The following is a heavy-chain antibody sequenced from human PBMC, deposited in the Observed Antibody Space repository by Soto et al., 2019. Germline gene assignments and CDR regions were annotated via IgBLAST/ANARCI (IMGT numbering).Heavy chain of an antibody. V-gene: IGHV4-34*01. CDR2: INHSGST. CDR3: ASGNYYDSRTLDY. Sequence: SETLSLTCAVYGGSFSGYYWSWIRQPPGKGLEWIGEINHSGSTNYNPSLKSRVTISVDTSKNQFSLKLSSVTAADTAVYYCASGNYYDSRTLDYWGQGALVTVSS. CDR1: GGSFSGYY. D-gene: IGHD3-22*01. J-gene: IGHJ4*02.